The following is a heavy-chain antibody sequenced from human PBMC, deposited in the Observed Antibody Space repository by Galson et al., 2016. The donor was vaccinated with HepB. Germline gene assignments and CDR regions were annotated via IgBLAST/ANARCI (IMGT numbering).Heavy chain of an antibody. CDR1: GFTFTNYW. Sequence: SLRLSCAASGFTFTNYWIHWVRQAPGKGLEWVSSITSDGGYTSYADSARGRFTISRDNAQNSLYLQRNSLRAEDTAVYYCARGPPPSYGMDVWGQGTTVTVSS. J-gene: IGHJ6*02. CDR2: ITSDGGYT. CDR3: ARGPPPSYGMDV. V-gene: IGHV3-21*01.